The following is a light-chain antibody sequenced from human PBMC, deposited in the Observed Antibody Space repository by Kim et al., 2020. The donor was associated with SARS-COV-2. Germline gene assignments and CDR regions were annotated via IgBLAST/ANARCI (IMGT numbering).Light chain of an antibody. J-gene: IGKJ4*01. CDR3: QQATSYPLT. V-gene: IGKV1-12*01. CDR1: QVIRTW. Sequence: ASVGDRVTITCRARQVIRTWLTWYQQKPGKAPKLLIYAASSLHSGVPSRFSGSGSGTDFPLTITSLQPEDFATYYCQQATSYPLTFGGGTKVDIK. CDR2: AAS.